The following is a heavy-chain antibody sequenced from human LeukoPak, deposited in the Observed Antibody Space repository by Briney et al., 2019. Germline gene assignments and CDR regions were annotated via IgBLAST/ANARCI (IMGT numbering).Heavy chain of an antibody. V-gene: IGHV1-18*01. J-gene: IGHJ4*02. CDR3: ARALHSSGLFDY. D-gene: IGHD3-22*01. CDR2: ISAYNGNT. Sequence: ASVKVSCKASGYTFTSYGISWVRQAPGQGLEWMGWISAYNGNTNYAQKLQGRVTMTTDTSTSTACMELRSLRSDETAVYYCARALHSSGLFDYWGQGTLVTVSS. CDR1: GYTFTSYG.